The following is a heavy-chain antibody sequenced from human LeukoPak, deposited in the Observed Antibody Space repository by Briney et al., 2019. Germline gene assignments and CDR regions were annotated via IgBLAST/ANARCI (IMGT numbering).Heavy chain of an antibody. Sequence: GGSLRLSCAVSGVIFSSYGMHWVRQAPGKGLEWVAFIRYDGSKNYYADSVKGRFTISRDNSKSTLYLQMNSLRGGDTALYYCAQKYSSGWYDQGFDYWGQGTLVTVSS. D-gene: IGHD6-19*01. CDR3: AQKYSSGWYDQGFDY. CDR2: IRYDGSKN. CDR1: GVIFSSYG. J-gene: IGHJ4*02. V-gene: IGHV3-30*02.